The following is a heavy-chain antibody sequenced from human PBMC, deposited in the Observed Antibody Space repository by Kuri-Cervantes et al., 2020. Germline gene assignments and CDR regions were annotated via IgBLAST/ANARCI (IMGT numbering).Heavy chain of an antibody. V-gene: IGHV4-39*07. CDR3: ARGIYSISWREVTIYGMDV. Sequence: SETLSLTCTVSGGSISSSSYYWGWIRQPPGKGLEWIGSIYYSGSTYYNPSLKSRVTISVDTSKNQFSLKLSSVTAADTAVYYCARGIYSISWREVTIYGMDVWGQGTTVTVSS. D-gene: IGHD6-13*01. CDR2: IYYSGST. CDR1: GGSISSSSYY. J-gene: IGHJ6*02.